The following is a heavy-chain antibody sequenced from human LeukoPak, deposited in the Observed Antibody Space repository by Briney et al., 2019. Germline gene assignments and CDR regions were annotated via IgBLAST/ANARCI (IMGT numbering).Heavy chain of an antibody. CDR1: GYTFTSYD. V-gene: IGHV1-8*01. Sequence: ASVKVSCKASGYTFTSYDINWVRQATGQGLEWMGWMNPNSDNTGYAQKFQGRVTMTRNTSISTAYMELSSLRSEDTAVYYCARGNKQGPTYIWGSYRYLFDYWGQGTLVTVSS. CDR2: MNPNSDNT. D-gene: IGHD3-16*02. CDR3: ARGNKQGPTYIWGSYRYLFDY. J-gene: IGHJ4*02.